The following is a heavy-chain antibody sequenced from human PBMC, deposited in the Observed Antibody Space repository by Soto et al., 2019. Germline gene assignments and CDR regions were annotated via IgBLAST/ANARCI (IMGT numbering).Heavy chain of an antibody. J-gene: IGHJ6*02. CDR3: ARVVGISYYYYYGMDV. Sequence: AAVKVSCKAAGYTFSSYYMHWVRQASGEGLEWMGIINPSGGSTSYAQKFQGRVTMTRDTSTSTVYMELSSLRSEDTAVYYCARVVGISYYYYYGMDVWGQGTTVAVSS. V-gene: IGHV1-46*01. D-gene: IGHD1-20*01. CDR2: INPSGGST. CDR1: GYTFSSYY.